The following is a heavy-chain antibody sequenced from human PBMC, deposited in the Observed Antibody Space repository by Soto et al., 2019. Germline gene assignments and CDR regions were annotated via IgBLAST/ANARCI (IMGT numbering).Heavy chain of an antibody. Sequence: QVQLVESGGGVGQPGRSLRLSCAASGFTFSSYGMHWVRQAPGKGLEWVALISYDGSGKYYADSVKGRFTISRDNSKNTLHMPMNSLRDEHTAVFYGRAGQYFSDYWGQGTLVTVSS. CDR1: GFTFSSYG. CDR3: RAGQYFSDY. D-gene: IGHD6-13*01. CDR2: ISYDGSGK. J-gene: IGHJ4*02. V-gene: IGHV3-30*03.